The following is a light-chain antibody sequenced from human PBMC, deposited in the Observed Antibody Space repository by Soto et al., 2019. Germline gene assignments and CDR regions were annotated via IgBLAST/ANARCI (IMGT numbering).Light chain of an antibody. CDR1: QSVSNS. CDR3: QQYDNWPLT. V-gene: IGKV3-15*01. Sequence: EKVMTQSPATLSVSPWERATLSCRPRQSVSNSFLAWYQQKPGQAPRLLIYGASTRATGIPARFSGSGSGTEFTLTISRLQSEDFAVYYCQQYDNWPLTFGGGTKVDIK. CDR2: GAS. J-gene: IGKJ4*01.